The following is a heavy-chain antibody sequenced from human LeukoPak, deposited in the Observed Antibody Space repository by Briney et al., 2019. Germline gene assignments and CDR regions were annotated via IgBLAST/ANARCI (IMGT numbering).Heavy chain of an antibody. CDR2: IGGSGTRT. V-gene: IGHV3-23*01. CDR1: GFTFTTYG. J-gene: IGHJ3*02. D-gene: IGHD2-15*01. Sequence: GGSLRLSCSASGFTFTTYGMNWVRQAPGKGLEGVSGIGGSGTRTYYADSVKGRFTISRDNSKNTLLLQMNSLTAEDTAIYSCARPRLEYCSGGSCFDAFDIWGQGTMVTVSS. CDR3: ARPRLEYCSGGSCFDAFDI.